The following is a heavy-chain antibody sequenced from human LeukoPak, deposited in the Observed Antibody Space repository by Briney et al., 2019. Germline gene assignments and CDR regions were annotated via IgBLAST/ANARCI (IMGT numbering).Heavy chain of an antibody. J-gene: IGHJ6*03. CDR1: GYTFTSYY. Sequence: ASVKVSYKASGYTFTSYYMHWVRQAPGQGLEWMGIINPSGGSTSYAQKFQGRVTMTRDTSTSTVYMELSSLRSEDTAVYYCARDKPTVTTHLYYYYYMDVWGKGTTVTVSS. CDR3: ARDKPTVTTHLYYYYYMDV. D-gene: IGHD4-11*01. CDR2: INPSGGST. V-gene: IGHV1-46*01.